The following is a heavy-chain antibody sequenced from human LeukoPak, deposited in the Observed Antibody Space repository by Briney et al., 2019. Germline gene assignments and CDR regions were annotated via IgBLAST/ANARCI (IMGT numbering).Heavy chain of an antibody. V-gene: IGHV3-23*01. CDR2: FDGSGDGT. Sequence: GGTLRLSCAASGFTFSSYGMSWVRQAPGKGLEGVSGFDGSGDGTYYVDSVKGRFTISRDNSENTVYLQINRVRGWDPAVLYCARGSGYSHWGQGTLVTVSS. D-gene: IGHD3-3*01. CDR1: GFTFSSYG. J-gene: IGHJ4*02. CDR3: ARGSGYSH.